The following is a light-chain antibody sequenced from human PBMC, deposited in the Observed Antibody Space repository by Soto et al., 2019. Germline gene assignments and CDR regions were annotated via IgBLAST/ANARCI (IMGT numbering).Light chain of an antibody. V-gene: IGKV3D-15*01. Sequence: EILMTQSPATLSVSPGERATLSCRASQRVSRNLAWYQQKPGQAPRLLIYGASTRATDIPARFSGSGSGTEFTLTISSLHSEDFAVYYCQQYDDWPLTFGGGTKVEIK. CDR1: QRVSRN. J-gene: IGKJ4*01. CDR2: GAS. CDR3: QQYDDWPLT.